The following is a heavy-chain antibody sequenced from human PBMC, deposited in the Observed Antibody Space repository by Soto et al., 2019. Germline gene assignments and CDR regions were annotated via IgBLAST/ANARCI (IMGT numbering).Heavy chain of an antibody. CDR2: ISWNSGSI. V-gene: IGHV3-9*01. CDR1: GFTFDDYA. Sequence: PGGSLRLSCAASGFTFDDYATHWVRQAPGKGLEWVSGISWNSGSIGYADSVKGRFTISRDNAKNSLYLQMNSLRAEDTALYYCAKDHAYCSGGSCYPSYYYGMDVWGQGTTVTVSS. D-gene: IGHD2-15*01. CDR3: AKDHAYCSGGSCYPSYYYGMDV. J-gene: IGHJ6*02.